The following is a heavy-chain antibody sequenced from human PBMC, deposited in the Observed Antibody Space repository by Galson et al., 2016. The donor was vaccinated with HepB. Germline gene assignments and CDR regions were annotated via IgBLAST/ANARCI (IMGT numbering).Heavy chain of an antibody. CDR3: ARCVDTSMAPFDY. J-gene: IGHJ4*02. CDR1: GFTFRTHA. Sequence: SLRLSCAASGFTFRTHAVHWVRQAPGKGLEWVGDSKYYPDSVKGRFTISRDSSKNTLYLQMNSLRPEDTAVYYCARCVDTSMAPFDYWGQGTLLTVSS. V-gene: IGHV3-30*04. D-gene: IGHD5-18*01. CDR2: SK.